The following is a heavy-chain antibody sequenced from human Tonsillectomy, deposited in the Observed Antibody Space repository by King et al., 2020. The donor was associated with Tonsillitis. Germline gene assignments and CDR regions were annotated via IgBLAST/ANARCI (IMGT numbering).Heavy chain of an antibody. D-gene: IGHD3-10*02. V-gene: IGHV3-9*01. CDR1: GCTFDDYA. CDR2: ITWSSCRI. CDR3: ARGPLNGHYVGYFDY. Sequence: VQLVESGGGLVQPGRSLRLSWGASGCTFDDYAMHWVRQAPGKGLEWVSGITWSSCRIGYADSLNGRFIISRDNAKNSLYLQMNSMRDEDTALYYCARGPLNGHYVGYFDYWGQGALVTVSS. J-gene: IGHJ4*02.